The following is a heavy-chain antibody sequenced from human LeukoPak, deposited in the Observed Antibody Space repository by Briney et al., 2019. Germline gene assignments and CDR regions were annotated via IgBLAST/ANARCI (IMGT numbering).Heavy chain of an antibody. V-gene: IGHV1-2*02. CDR2: INPNSGGT. D-gene: IGHD4-17*01. Sequence: ASVKVSCKASGYTFTGYYMHWVRQAPGQGLEWMGWINPNSGGTNYAQKFQGRVTMTRGTSISTAYMELSRLRSDDTAVYYCARDYGDYAYYFDYWGQGTLVTVSS. CDR3: ARDYGDYAYYFDY. CDR1: GYTFTGYY. J-gene: IGHJ4*02.